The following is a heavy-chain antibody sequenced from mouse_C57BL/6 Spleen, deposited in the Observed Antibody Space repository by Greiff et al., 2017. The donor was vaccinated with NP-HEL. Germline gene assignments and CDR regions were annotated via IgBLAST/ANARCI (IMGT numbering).Heavy chain of an antibody. D-gene: IGHD1-1*01. CDR2: IDPSDSYT. CDR3: ARSVHYYGSSYGYFDV. J-gene: IGHJ1*03. V-gene: IGHV1-50*01. CDR1: GYTFTSYW. Sequence: QVQLQQPGAELVKPGASVKLSCKASGYTFTSYWMQWVKQRPGQGLEWIGEIDPSDSYTNYNQKFKGKATLTVDTSSSTAYMQLSSLTSEDSAVYYCARSVHYYGSSYGYFDVWGTGTTVTVSS.